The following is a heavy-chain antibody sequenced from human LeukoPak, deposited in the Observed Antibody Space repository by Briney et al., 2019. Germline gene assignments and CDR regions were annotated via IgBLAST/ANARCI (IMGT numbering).Heavy chain of an antibody. CDR2: INSDGSST. Sequence: PGGSLRLSCAASGFTFSNYWMHWVRQAPGKGLVWFSRINSDGSSTSYADSVKGRFTISRDNAKNTMYLQMNSLRAEDTAVYYCARGGVAPTAINWFDPWGQGTLVTVSS. CDR3: ARGGVAPTAINWFDP. D-gene: IGHD2-2*01. CDR1: GFTFSNYW. V-gene: IGHV3-74*01. J-gene: IGHJ5*02.